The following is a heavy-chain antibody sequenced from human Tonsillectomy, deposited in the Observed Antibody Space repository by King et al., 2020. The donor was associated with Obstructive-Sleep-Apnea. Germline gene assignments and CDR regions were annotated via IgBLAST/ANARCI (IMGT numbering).Heavy chain of an antibody. CDR1: GFTFSIYC. CDR3: ARASYSSSWYGNDWYFDL. J-gene: IGHJ2*01. Sequence: VQLVESGGGVVQPGRSLRPSCAASGFTFSIYCMHWVRQAPGQGLEGGGVIWYVGSNKHYVDSVKGRFTISRDNSKNTLYLQMNSLRAEDTAVYYCARASYSSSWYGNDWYFDLWGRGTLVTVSS. V-gene: IGHV3-33*01. D-gene: IGHD6-13*01. CDR2: IWYVGSNK.